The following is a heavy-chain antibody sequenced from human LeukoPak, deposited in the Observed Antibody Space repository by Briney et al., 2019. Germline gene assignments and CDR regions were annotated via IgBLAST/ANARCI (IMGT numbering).Heavy chain of an antibody. CDR2: IYYSGST. CDR1: GGSISGYY. V-gene: IGHV4-59*08. Sequence: PSETLSLTCTVSGGSISGYYWSWIRQPPGKGLEWIGYIYYSGSTNYNPSLKSRVTISVDTSKNQFSLKLSSVTAADTAVYYCARHWYSSSWYLDYWGQGTLVTVSS. D-gene: IGHD6-13*01. CDR3: ARHWYSSSWYLDY. J-gene: IGHJ4*02.